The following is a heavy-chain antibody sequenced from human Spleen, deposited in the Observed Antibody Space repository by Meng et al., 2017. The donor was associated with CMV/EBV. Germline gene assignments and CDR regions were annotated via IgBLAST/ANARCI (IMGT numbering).Heavy chain of an antibody. J-gene: IGHJ4*02. CDR3: ARVRYTYDLN. CDR1: GFTFSDNY. CDR2: ISTSGGTV. V-gene: IGHV3-11*01. D-gene: IGHD5-18*01. Sequence: GESLKISCAASGFTFSDNYISWIRQAPGEGLEWVSFISTSGGTVEYADSVRGRFTISRDNAKNSLYLQMNSLRAEDTAVYYCARVRYTYDLNWGQGTLVTVSS.